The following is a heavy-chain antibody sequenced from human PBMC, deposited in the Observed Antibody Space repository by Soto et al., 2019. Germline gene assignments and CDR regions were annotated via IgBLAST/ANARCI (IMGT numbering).Heavy chain of an antibody. V-gene: IGHV3-11*01. CDR3: ASLALWFGEFIDY. D-gene: IGHD3-10*01. CDR2: ISSSGSTI. CDR1: GFTFSDYY. J-gene: IGHJ4*02. Sequence: GGSLRLSCVASGFTFSDYYMSWIRQAPGKGLEWVSYISSSGSTIYYADSVKGRFTISRDNAKNSLYLQMNSLRAEDTAVYYCASLALWFGEFIDYRGKGTLGTVSS.